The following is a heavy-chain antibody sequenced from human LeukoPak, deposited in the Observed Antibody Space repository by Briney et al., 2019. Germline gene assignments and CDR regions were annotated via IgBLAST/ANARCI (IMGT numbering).Heavy chain of an antibody. CDR1: GFTFSSYS. J-gene: IGHJ4*02. D-gene: IGHD3-3*01. CDR2: ISSSSSTI. CDR3: ARDLVSSRIYDFWSGDSLDY. V-gene: IGHV3-48*01. Sequence: GGPLRLSCAASGFTFSSYSMNWVRQAPGKRLEWVSYISSSSSTIYYADSVKGRFTISRDNAKNSLYLQMNSLRAEDTAVYYCARDLVSSRIYDFWSGDSLDYWGQGTLVTVSS.